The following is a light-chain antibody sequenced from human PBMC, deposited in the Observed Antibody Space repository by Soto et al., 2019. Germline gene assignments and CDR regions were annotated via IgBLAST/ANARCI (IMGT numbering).Light chain of an antibody. CDR1: QRVSIN. CDR2: GAS. J-gene: IGKJ4*01. CDR3: QQYKNWLALT. V-gene: IGKV3-15*01. Sequence: EIVMTQSPATLSVSPGERATLSCRAGQRVSINLSWYQQKPGQAPRLLIYGASTRATGIPARFSGSGSGTEFTLTISSLQSEDSAVYYCQQYKNWLALTFGGGTKVDIK.